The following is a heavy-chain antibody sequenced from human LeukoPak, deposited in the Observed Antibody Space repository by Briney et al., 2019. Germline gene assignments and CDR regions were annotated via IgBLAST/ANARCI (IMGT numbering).Heavy chain of an antibody. CDR2: INPNSGGT. Sequence: ASVKVSCKASGYTSTGYFMHWVRQAPGQGLEWMGWINPNSGGTNYAQKSQGRVTMTRDTSISTAYMELSRLRSDDTAVYYCASSIVYCSSTSCYFNWGQGTLVTVSS. CDR3: ASSIVYCSSTSCYFN. CDR1: GYTSTGYF. V-gene: IGHV1-2*02. J-gene: IGHJ4*02. D-gene: IGHD2-2*01.